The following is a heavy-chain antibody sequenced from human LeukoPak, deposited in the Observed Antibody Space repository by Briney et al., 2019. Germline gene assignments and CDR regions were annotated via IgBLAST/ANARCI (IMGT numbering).Heavy chain of an antibody. Sequence: GASVKVSCKASGYTFTSYAMNWVRQAPGQGLEWMGVISPSGDSTTYAQKFQGRVTMTRDTSTNIVYMELSSLRSEDTAVYYCASEIAMTGYFDYWGQGTLVTVSS. CDR3: ASEIAMTGYFDY. J-gene: IGHJ4*02. V-gene: IGHV1-46*01. CDR1: GYTFTSYA. D-gene: IGHD6-19*01. CDR2: ISPSGDST.